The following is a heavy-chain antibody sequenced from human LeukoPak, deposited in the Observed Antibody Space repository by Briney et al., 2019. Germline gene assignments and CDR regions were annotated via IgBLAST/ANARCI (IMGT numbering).Heavy chain of an antibody. CDR3: ARVSQTPAYYYTSGYYYHGY. CDR1: GYTFSAYD. D-gene: IGHD3-22*01. CDR2: MNPNNGNT. V-gene: IGHV1-8*01. Sequence: ASVKVSCQASGYTFSAYDINWVRQATRQGLEWMGWMNPNNGNTGFAQKFQGRVTMTRDTSINTAYMVLSNLRSEDTAVYYCARVSQTPAYYYTSGYYYHGYWGQGTRVTVSS. J-gene: IGHJ4*02.